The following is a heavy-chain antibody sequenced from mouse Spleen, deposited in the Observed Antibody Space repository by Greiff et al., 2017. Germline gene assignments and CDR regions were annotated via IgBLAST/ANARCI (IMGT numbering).Heavy chain of an antibody. CDR3: ARRTTVVFDY. J-gene: IGHJ2*01. CDR2: IDPSDSYT. CDR1: GYTFTSYW. V-gene: IGHV1-69*01. D-gene: IGHD1-1*02. Sequence: VQLQQPGAELVMPGASVKLSCKASGYTFTSYWMHWVKQRPGQGLEWIGEIDPSDSYTNYNQKFKGKATLTVDKSSSTAYMQLSSLTSEDSAVYYCARRTTVVFDYWGQGTTLTVSS.